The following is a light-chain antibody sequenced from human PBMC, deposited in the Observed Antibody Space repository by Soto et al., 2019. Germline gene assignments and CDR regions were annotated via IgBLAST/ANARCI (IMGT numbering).Light chain of an antibody. CDR2: WAS. J-gene: IGKJ1*01. CDR1: QSVLYSSNNKNY. Sequence: DIVMTQSPDSLAVSLGERATINCKSSQSVLYSSNNKNYLAWYQQKPGQPPKLLIYWASIRESGVPDRFSGSVSGTDFTLTISNLQAEDVAVYYCQQYYSPCTFGQGTKVEIK. CDR3: QQYYSPCT. V-gene: IGKV4-1*01.